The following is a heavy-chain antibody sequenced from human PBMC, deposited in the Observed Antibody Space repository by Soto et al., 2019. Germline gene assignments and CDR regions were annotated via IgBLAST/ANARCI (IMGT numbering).Heavy chain of an antibody. D-gene: IGHD2-2*01. V-gene: IGHV1-18*01. Sequence: SVKVSCKASGYSFTSYGISWVRRAPGQGLEWMGWISPYNGHTQFVQRFQGRVTMTTDTSTKTAYMELRNLRSDDTAHYYCARDLTIVPATHPRLENYGMDVWGQGTTVTVSS. CDR1: GYSFTSYG. CDR3: ARDLTIVPATHPRLENYGMDV. J-gene: IGHJ6*02. CDR2: ISPYNGHT.